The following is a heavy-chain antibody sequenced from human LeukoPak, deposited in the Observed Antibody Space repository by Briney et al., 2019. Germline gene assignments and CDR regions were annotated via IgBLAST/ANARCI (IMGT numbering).Heavy chain of an antibody. V-gene: IGHV3-7*01. D-gene: IGHD3-16*01. J-gene: IGHJ4*02. CDR1: GFTFSSNW. Sequence: GGSLRLSCAASGFTFSSNWMSWVRQAPGKGLEWVANIKQDGSEKYYVDSVKGRFTISRDNAKNSLYLQMNSLRAEDTAVYYCGRGGSYFPHWGQGTLVTVSS. CDR3: GRGGSYFPH. CDR2: IKQDGSEK.